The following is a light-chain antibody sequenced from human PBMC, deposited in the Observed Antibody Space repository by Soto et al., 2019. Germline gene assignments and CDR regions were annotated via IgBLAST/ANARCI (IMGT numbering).Light chain of an antibody. Sequence: QMSPSPSTLAASVGDRVTITCRASQSISYCLAWYQQKPGKAPKVLIYDASSLESGVPSRFSGSGSGTEFTLTISSLQPDDLATYYCQQYNSYWTFGQGTKVDIK. CDR1: QSISYC. CDR3: QQYNSYWT. CDR2: DAS. J-gene: IGKJ1*01. V-gene: IGKV1-5*01.